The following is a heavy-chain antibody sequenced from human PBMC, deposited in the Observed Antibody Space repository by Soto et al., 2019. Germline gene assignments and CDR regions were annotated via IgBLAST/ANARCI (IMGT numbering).Heavy chain of an antibody. J-gene: IGHJ4*02. D-gene: IGHD6-19*01. Sequence: QVQLVQSGAEVKKPGASVKVSCKASGYTFTSYAMHWVRQAPGQRLEWMGWINAGNGNTKYSQKFQGRVTITRDTDASTAYTELSSRRSEDTDVYYCARDPSSIAVAGAFDYWGQGALVTVSS. V-gene: IGHV1-3*01. CDR2: INAGNGNT. CDR3: ARDPSSIAVAGAFDY. CDR1: GYTFTSYA.